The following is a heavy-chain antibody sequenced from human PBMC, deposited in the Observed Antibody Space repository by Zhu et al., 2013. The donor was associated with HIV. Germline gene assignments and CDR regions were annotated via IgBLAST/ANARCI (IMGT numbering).Heavy chain of an antibody. CDR1: GGTFSSYA. CDR3: ARDSPGSGYLYGNSFFDY. J-gene: IGHJ4*02. Sequence: QVQLVQSGAEVKKPGSSVKVSCKASGGTFSSYAISWVRQAPGQGLEWMGRIIPILGIANYAQKFQGRVTITADKSTSTAYMELSSLRSEDTAVYYCARDSPGSGYLYGNSFFDYWGQGTLVTVSS. CDR2: IIPILGIA. D-gene: IGHD3-3*01. V-gene: IGHV1-69*09.